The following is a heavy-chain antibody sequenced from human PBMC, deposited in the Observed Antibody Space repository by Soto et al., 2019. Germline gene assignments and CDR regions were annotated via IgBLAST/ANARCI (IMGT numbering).Heavy chain of an antibody. CDR2: FYYSEST. CDR3: ARAYYDRSGYAVDP. D-gene: IGHD3-22*01. CDR1: GGSISSGPYS. V-gene: IGHV4-39*01. J-gene: IGHJ5*02. Sequence: SETLSLTCTVSGGSISSGPYSWGWIRQPPGEGLEWIGTFYYSESTHYNPSLESRVTISVDTSNNQFSLKVSSVTAADTAVYYCARAYYDRSGYAVDPWGQGTLVTVSS.